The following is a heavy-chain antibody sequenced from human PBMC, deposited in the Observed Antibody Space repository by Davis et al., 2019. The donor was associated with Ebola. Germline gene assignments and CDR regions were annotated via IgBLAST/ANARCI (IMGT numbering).Heavy chain of an antibody. J-gene: IGHJ6*02. CDR3: ARDGYNQYYGMDV. CDR1: GFTFTTYS. Sequence: PGGSLRLSCAASGFTFTTYSMNWVRQAPGKGLEWVSSISSSTTYIYYADSVKGRFTISRDNSKNTLYLQMNSLRAEDTAVYYCARDGYNQYYGMDVWGQGTAVTVSS. CDR2: ISSSTTYI. D-gene: IGHD5-24*01. V-gene: IGHV3-21*04.